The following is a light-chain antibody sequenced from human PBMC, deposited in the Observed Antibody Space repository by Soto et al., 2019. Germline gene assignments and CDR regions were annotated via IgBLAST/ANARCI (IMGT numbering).Light chain of an antibody. Sequence: QSALTQPPSVSGSPGQSVTISCTGTSSDVGSYNRVSWYQQPPGTAPKLMIYEVSNRPPGVPDRFSGSKSGNTASLTISGLQAEDEADYYCSSYTSSSTVVFGGGTKLTVL. CDR1: SSDVGSYNR. V-gene: IGLV2-18*02. CDR2: EVS. CDR3: SSYTSSSTVV. J-gene: IGLJ2*01.